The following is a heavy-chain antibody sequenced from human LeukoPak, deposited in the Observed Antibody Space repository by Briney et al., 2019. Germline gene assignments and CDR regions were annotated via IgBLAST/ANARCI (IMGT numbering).Heavy chain of an antibody. J-gene: IGHJ4*02. Sequence: GASVKVSCKASGYTFTGYYMHWVRQATGQGREGMGWINPNSGGTNYAQKFQGRVTMTRDTSISTAYMELSRLRSDDTAVYYCARAWFGEYLDCWDEGTLVTVSS. D-gene: IGHD3-10*01. CDR1: GYTFTGYY. CDR2: INPNSGGT. V-gene: IGHV1-2*02. CDR3: ARAWFGEYLDC.